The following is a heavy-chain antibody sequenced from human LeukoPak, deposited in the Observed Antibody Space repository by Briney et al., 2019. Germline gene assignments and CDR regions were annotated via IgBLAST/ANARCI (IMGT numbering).Heavy chain of an antibody. CDR1: GYTFTGYY. CDR3: ARVMSGYSDAFDI. V-gene: IGHV1-2*02. CDR2: INPNSGGT. J-gene: IGHJ3*02. Sequence: ASVKVSCEASGYTFTGYYMHWVRQAPGQGLEWMGWINPNSGGTNYAQKFQGRVTMTRDTSISTAYMELSRLRSDDTAVYYCARVMSGYSDAFDIWGQGTMVTVSS. D-gene: IGHD3-3*01.